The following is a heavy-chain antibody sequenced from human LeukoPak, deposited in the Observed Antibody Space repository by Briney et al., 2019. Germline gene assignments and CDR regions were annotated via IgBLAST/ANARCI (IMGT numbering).Heavy chain of an antibody. CDR2: VDHTGST. J-gene: IGHJ6*03. CDR1: DDSITMYY. V-gene: IGHV4-59*01. CDR3: ARGRVSSSTWYSTYYYFFYMDF. Sequence: SETLSLTCTVSDDSITMYYWTWIWQPPGKGLEWIGYVDHTGSTKFNPSLNGRVSISRDTSNNFFSLRLRSVTAADTAVYFCARGRVSSSTWYSTYYYFFYMDFWGKGTTVTVSS. D-gene: IGHD4-11*01.